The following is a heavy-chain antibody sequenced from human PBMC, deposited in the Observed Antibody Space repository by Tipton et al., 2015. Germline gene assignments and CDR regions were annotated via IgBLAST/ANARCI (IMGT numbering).Heavy chain of an antibody. V-gene: IGHV4-34*01. CDR3: TRATPISPRITMVRGASGAPFDF. CDR2: IDHSGST. CDR1: GGSFSGFY. Sequence: LRLSCAVYGGSFSGFYWSWIRQPPGKGLQWIGEIDHSGSTNYNPSLKSRVTISVDTSKNHLSLKLTSVTAADTAVYYCTRATPISPRITMVRGASGAPFDFWGQGTMVSVSS. D-gene: IGHD3-10*01. J-gene: IGHJ3*01.